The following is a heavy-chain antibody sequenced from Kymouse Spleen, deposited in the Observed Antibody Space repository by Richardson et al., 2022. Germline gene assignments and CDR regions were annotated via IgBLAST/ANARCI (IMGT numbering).Heavy chain of an antibody. CDR2: IRSKANSYAT. Sequence: EVQLVESGGGLVQPGGSLKLSCAASGFTFSGSAMHWVRQASGKGLEWVGRIRSKANSYATAYAASVKGRFTISRDDSKNTAYLQMNSLKTEDTAVYYCTRQKRQRIL**YQLLGDYYYYGMDVWGQGTTVTVSS. CDR3: TRQKRQRIL**YQLLGDYYYYGMDV. D-gene: IGHD2-2*02. V-gene: IGHV3-73*02. CDR1: GFTFSGSA. J-gene: IGHJ6*02.